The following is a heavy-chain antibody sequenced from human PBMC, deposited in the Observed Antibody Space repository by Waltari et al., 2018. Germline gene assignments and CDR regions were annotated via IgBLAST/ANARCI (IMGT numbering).Heavy chain of an antibody. J-gene: IGHJ4*02. D-gene: IGHD6-19*01. CDR2: IRNDGSNT. CDR1: GFICSSYG. CDR3: ARDRGWPNYLDY. V-gene: IGHV3-30*02. Sequence: QVRLVESGGGVVQPGGSLRLSCATSGFICSSYGMHWVRQAPGKGPEWVADIRNDGSNTYYADSVMDRFAISRDSSKNTLYLQMNSLRAEDTAVYYCARDRGWPNYLDYWGQGSLVTVSS.